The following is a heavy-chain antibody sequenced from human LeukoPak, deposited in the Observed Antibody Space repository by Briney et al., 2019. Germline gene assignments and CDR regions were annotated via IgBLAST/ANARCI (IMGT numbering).Heavy chain of an antibody. CDR3: AAGFRSEFIYFYLHV. V-gene: IGHV3-53*01. J-gene: IGHJ6*03. D-gene: IGHD1-14*01. Sequence: PGGPLRLSCAVSGLSVADTYMAWVRQAAGKGLEWVATLYIAGESYYADSVRGRFNISRDNSENTLYLQMTTVRDDDTAIYYCAAGFRSEFIYFYLHVWGKGTPVTVSS. CDR2: LYIAGES. CDR1: GLSVADTY.